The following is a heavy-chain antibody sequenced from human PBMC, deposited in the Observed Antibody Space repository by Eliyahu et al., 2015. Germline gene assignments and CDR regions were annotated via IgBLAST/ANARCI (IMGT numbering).Heavy chain of an antibody. Sequence: QVHLVESGGGVVQPGRSLRLSCAAAGFTFPXYGMHWVRQPPGKGLEWVALISYDGSYRHYADSVKGRFIISRDDSRTTVHLQMNSLRAEDTAVYYCARERYYDSSGYMDYWGRGTLLTVSS. D-gene: IGHD3-22*01. CDR3: ARERYYDSSGYMDY. J-gene: IGHJ4*02. CDR2: ISYDGSYR. V-gene: IGHV3-30*03. CDR1: GFTFPXYG.